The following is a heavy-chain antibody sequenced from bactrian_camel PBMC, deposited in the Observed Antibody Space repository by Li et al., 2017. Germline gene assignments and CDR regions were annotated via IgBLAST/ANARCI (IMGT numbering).Heavy chain of an antibody. J-gene: IGHJ4*01. CDR2: ISGADGST. CDR1: GFTLTRYD. D-gene: IGHD2*01. V-gene: IGHV3S40*01. CDR3: AAGRLSGKDWRLPHEYRY. Sequence: VQLVESGGDLVQPGGSLRLSCSVSGFTLTRYDMSWVRQAPGKEREGVGVISGADGSTYYADSVKGRFTISRDNAKNTLYLQMNSLKPEDTAMYYCAAGRLSGKDWRLPHEYRYRGQGTQVTVS.